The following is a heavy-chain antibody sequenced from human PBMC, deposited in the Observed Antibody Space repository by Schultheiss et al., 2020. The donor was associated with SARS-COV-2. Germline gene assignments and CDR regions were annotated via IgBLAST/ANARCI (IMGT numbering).Heavy chain of an antibody. V-gene: IGHV3-48*01. Sequence: GGSLRLSCAASGFTFSSYGMHWVRQAPGKGLEWLSYISSSGTSIYYADSVKGRFTISRDNSKNTLYLQMNSLRADDTAVYYCGRSGYSYGSDYWGQGTLVTVSS. CDR1: GFTFSSYG. CDR3: GRSGYSYGSDY. J-gene: IGHJ4*02. CDR2: ISSSGTSI. D-gene: IGHD5-18*01.